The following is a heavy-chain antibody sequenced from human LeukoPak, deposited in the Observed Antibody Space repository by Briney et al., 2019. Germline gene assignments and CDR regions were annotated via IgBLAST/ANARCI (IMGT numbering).Heavy chain of an antibody. D-gene: IGHD2-15*01. CDR1: GYTFTGYH. V-gene: IGHV1-2*06. J-gene: IGHJ5*02. CDR2: INPNSGGT. Sequence: ASVKVSCKASGYTFTGYHVHWVRQAPGQGLEWMGRINPNSGGTNYAQKFQGRVTMTRDTSISTAYMELSRLRSDDTAVYYCARDAPGYCSGGSCYMPNWFDPWGQGTLVTVSS. CDR3: ARDAPGYCSGGSCYMPNWFDP.